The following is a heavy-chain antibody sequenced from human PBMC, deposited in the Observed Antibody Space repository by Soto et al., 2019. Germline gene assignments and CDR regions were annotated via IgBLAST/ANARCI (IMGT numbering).Heavy chain of an antibody. CDR2: INPSGGST. V-gene: IGHV1-46*01. J-gene: IGHJ4*02. Sequence: ASVKVSCKASGYTFTIYYMHWVRQASGQGLEWMGIINPSGGSTSYAQMFQGRVTVTRDTSTSTVYMELSSLRSEDTAIYYCARSRDRFDYWGQGTLVTVSS. CDR1: GYTFTIYY. CDR3: ARSRDRFDY.